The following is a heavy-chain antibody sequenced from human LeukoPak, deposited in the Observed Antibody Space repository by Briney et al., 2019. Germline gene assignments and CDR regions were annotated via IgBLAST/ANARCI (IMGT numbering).Heavy chain of an antibody. CDR1: GGSISSYY. CDR2: IYYSGST. J-gene: IGHJ3*02. V-gene: IGHV4-59*01. Sequence: PSETLSLTCTVSGGSISSYYWSWIRQPPGKGLEWIGYIYYSGSTNYNPSPKSRVTISVDTSKNQFSLKLSSVTAADTAVYYCAREGHAFDIWGQGTMVTVSS. CDR3: AREGHAFDI.